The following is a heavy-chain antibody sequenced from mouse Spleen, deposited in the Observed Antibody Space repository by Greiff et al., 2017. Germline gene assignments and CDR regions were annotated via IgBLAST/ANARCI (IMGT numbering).Heavy chain of an antibody. J-gene: IGHJ2*01. V-gene: IGHV1-15*01. Sequence: VQLQQSGAELVRPGASVTLSCKASGYTFTDYEMHWVKQTPVHGLEWIGAIDPETGGTAYNQKFKGKAILTADKSSSTAYMELRSLTSEDSAVYYCTRDGDPYYFDYWGQGTTLTVSS. CDR2: IDPETGGT. CDR1: GYTFTDYE. D-gene: IGHD2-13*01. CDR3: TRDGDPYYFDY.